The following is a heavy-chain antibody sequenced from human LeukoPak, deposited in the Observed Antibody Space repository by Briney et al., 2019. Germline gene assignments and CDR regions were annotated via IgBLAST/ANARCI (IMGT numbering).Heavy chain of an antibody. J-gene: IGHJ4*02. CDR1: GFTFDDYA. D-gene: IGHD4-17*01. V-gene: IGHV3-9*01. Sequence: GGSLRLSCAASGFTFDDYAMHWVRQAPGKGLEWVSGISWNSGSIGYADSVKGRFTISRDNAKNSLYLQMNSLRAEDTALYYCAACHDYGDYGSFDYWGQGTLVTISS. CDR3: AACHDYGDYGSFDY. CDR2: ISWNSGSI.